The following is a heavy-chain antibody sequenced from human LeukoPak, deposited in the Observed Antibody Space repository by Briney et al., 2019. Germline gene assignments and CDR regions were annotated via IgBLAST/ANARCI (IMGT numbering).Heavy chain of an antibody. CDR3: ARGYYYYYGMDV. CDR1: GFTFSSSA. V-gene: IGHV3-66*01. Sequence: GGSLRLSCAASGFTFSSSAMSWVRQAPGKGLEWVSVIYSGGSTYYADSVKGRFTISRDNSKNTLYLQMNSLRAEDTAVYYCARGYYYYYGMDVWGQGTTVTVSS. CDR2: IYSGGST. J-gene: IGHJ6*02.